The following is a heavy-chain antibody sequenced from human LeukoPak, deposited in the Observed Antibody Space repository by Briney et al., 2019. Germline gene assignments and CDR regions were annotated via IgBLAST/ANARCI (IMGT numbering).Heavy chain of an antibody. CDR2: IYHSGST. Sequence: PSETLSLTCAVSGGSISSGGHSWSWIRQPPGKGLEWIGYIYHSGSTYYNPSLKSRVTISVDRSKNQFSLKLSFVTAADTAVYYCARVSFALGYFDYWGQGTLVTVSS. CDR3: ARVSFALGYFDY. J-gene: IGHJ4*02. V-gene: IGHV4-30-2*01. CDR1: GGSISSGGHS. D-gene: IGHD7-27*01.